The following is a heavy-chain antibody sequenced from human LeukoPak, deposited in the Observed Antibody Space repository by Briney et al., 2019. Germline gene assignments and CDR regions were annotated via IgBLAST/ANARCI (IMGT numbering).Heavy chain of an antibody. CDR3: ARGPEGYYYYYYMDV. Sequence: ASVKVSCKASGYTFTSYGISWVRQAPGQGLEWMGWISAYNGNTNYAQKLQGRVTMTTDTSTSTAYMELSSLRSEDTAVYYCARGPEGYYYYYYMDVWSKGTTVTVSS. CDR2: ISAYNGNT. CDR1: GYTFTSYG. J-gene: IGHJ6*03. V-gene: IGHV1-18*01.